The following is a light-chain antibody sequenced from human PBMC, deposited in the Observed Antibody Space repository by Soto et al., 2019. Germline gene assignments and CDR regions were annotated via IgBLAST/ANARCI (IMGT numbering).Light chain of an antibody. V-gene: IGKV1-39*01. CDR1: QGVSSA. CDR2: AAS. J-gene: IGKJ5*01. CDR3: QQSYSTPPIT. Sequence: PLTKSPSSLSAYVGASVSITCRASQGVSSALAWYQQKPGKAPKLLIYAASSLQSGVPSRFSGSGSGTDFTLTISSLQPEDFTTYYCQQSYSTPPITFGQGTRLEI.